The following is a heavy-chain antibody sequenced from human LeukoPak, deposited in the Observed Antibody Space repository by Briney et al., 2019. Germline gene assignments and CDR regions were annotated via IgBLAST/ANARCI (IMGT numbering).Heavy chain of an antibody. D-gene: IGHD2-15*01. CDR2: MNPNSGNT. V-gene: IGHV1-8*03. Sequence: VSAKVSCKASGYTFTSYDINWVRQATGQGLEWMGWMNPNSGNTGYAQKFQGRVTITRNTSISTAYMELSSLRSEDTAVYYCARGQGQYCSGGSCYANWFDPWGQGTLVTVSS. CDR3: ARGQGQYCSGGSCYANWFDP. CDR1: GYTFTSYD. J-gene: IGHJ5*02.